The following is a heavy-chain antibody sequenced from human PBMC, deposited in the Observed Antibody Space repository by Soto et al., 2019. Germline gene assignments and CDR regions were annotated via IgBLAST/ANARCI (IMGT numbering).Heavy chain of an antibody. CDR2: IYYSGST. CDR3: ARHLRYSSSWIDY. Sequence: QLQLQESGPGLVKPSETLSLTCTVSGGSISSSSYYWGWIRQPPGKGLEWIGSIYYSGSTYYNPSLKSRVNISVDTSKNQFSLKLSSVTAADTAVYYCARHLRYSSSWIDYWGQGTLVTVSS. J-gene: IGHJ4*02. D-gene: IGHD6-13*01. CDR1: GGSISSSSYY. V-gene: IGHV4-39*01.